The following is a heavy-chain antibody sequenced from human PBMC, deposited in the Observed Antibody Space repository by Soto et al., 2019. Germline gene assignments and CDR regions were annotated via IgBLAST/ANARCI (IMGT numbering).Heavy chain of an antibody. CDR3: YYYYGSGSYSHPYDMDV. D-gene: IGHD3-10*01. J-gene: IGHJ6*03. V-gene: IGHV3-73*01. CDR2: IRSKANSYAT. CDR1: GFTFSGSA. Sequence: GGSLRLSCAASGFTFSGSAMHWVRQASGKGLEWVGRIRSKANSYATAYAASVKGRFTISRDDSKNTAYLQMNSLKTEDTAVYYCYYYYGSGSYSHPYDMDVWGKGTTVTVSS.